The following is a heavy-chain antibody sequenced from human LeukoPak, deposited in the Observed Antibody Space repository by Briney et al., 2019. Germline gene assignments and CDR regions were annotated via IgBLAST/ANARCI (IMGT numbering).Heavy chain of an antibody. V-gene: IGHV3-21*01. J-gene: IGHJ4*02. CDR3: ARDSDVHCSGGSCTNFDS. Sequence: PGGSLRLSCAASRFTFSSYSMSWVRQAPGKGLEWVSSISGSSSYIYYADSRKGRFTISRDNAKKSLYLQMNSLRAEDTAIYYCARDSDVHCSGGSCTNFDSWGQGSLVTVSS. D-gene: IGHD2-15*01. CDR1: RFTFSSYS. CDR2: ISGSSSYI.